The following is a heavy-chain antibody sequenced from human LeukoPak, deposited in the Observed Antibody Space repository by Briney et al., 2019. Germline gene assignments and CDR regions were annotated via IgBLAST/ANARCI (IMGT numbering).Heavy chain of an antibody. Sequence: PGGSLRLSCAASGFTFSSYAMSWVRQAPGKGLEWVSAISGSGGSTYYADSVKGRFTISRDNSKNTLYLQMNSLRAEDTAVYYCANTMIVVGYYFDYWGQGTLVTVSS. CDR3: ANTMIVVGYYFDY. D-gene: IGHD3-22*01. CDR2: ISGSGGST. J-gene: IGHJ4*02. CDR1: GFTFSSYA. V-gene: IGHV3-23*01.